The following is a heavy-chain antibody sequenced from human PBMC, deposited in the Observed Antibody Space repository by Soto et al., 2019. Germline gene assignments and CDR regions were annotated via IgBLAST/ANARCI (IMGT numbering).Heavy chain of an antibody. CDR3: ARGDEIQLWLEDYYYGMDV. V-gene: IGHV3-21*01. CDR1: GFTFSSYS. J-gene: IGHJ6*02. D-gene: IGHD5-18*01. CDR2: ISSSSSYI. Sequence: LRLSCAASGFTFSSYSMNWVRQAPGKGLEWVSSISSSSSYIYYADSVKGRFTISRDNAKNSLYLQMNSLRAEDTAVYYCARGDEIQLWLEDYYYGMDVWGQGTTVTVSS.